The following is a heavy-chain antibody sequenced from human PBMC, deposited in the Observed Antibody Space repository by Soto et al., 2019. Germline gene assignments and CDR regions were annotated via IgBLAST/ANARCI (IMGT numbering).Heavy chain of an antibody. CDR3: XKDSDYSSSIHMDV. V-gene: IGHV3-30*18. J-gene: IGHJ6*02. CDR2: ISYDGSNK. D-gene: IGHD6-13*01. Sequence: GGSLSLSCAASGFTFSSYGMHWVRQAPGKGLEWVAVISYDGSNKYYADSVKGRFTISRDNSKNTLYLQMNSLRAEDTAVYYCXKDSDYSSSIHMDVWGQGTTVTVSS. CDR1: GFTFSSYG.